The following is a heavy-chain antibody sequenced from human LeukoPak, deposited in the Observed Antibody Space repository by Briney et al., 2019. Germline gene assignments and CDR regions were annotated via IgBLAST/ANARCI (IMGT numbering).Heavy chain of an antibody. Sequence: PSETLSLTCTVSGDSISRGSYYWDWIRQPPGKGLDWIWSIYSSGSTHYSPSLKIRVTISVETSINQFSLKLSYVTAADMVVYYCARRGLAATGSYHWGQGTLVSVSS. J-gene: IGHJ5*02. CDR3: ARRGLAATGSYH. V-gene: IGHV4-39*01. D-gene: IGHD3/OR15-3a*01. CDR2: IYSSGST. CDR1: GDSISRGSYY.